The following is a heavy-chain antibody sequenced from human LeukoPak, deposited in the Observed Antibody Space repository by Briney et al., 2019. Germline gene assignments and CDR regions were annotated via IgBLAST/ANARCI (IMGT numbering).Heavy chain of an antibody. J-gene: IGHJ6*03. V-gene: IGHV3-9*01. CDR2: ISWNSGVI. CDR3: AKGLNPFHLYYMDV. D-gene: IGHD2/OR15-2a*01. Sequence: GRSLRLSCAASGFTFDDYAIHWVRQAPGKGLEWVSGISWNSGVIRYADCVKGRFTISRDNAKNSLYLQMNSLRAEDTALYYCAKGLNPFHLYYMDVWGRGTTVTVSS. CDR1: GFTFDDYA.